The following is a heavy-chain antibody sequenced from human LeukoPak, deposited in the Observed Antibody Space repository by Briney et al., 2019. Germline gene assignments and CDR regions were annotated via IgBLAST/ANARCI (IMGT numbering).Heavy chain of an antibody. J-gene: IGHJ4*02. V-gene: IGHV3-23*01. Sequence: GGSLRLSCAASGFTFSSYAMSWVRQAPGKGLEWVSAISGSGGSTYYADSVKGRFTISRDNSKNTLYLQMNSLRAEDTAVYYCAKVHFRGYSYGSNDYWGQGTLVTVSS. D-gene: IGHD5-18*01. CDR1: GFTFSSYA. CDR3: AKVHFRGYSYGSNDY. CDR2: ISGSGGST.